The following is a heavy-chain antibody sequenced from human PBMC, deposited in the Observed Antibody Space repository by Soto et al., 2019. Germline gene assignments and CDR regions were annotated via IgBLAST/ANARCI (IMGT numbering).Heavy chain of an antibody. D-gene: IGHD3-22*01. CDR3: ARAHTMMILDRFDP. CDR1: GFKFRNYA. CDR2: IWFDGSKK. V-gene: IGHV3-33*01. Sequence: QVQLVESGGGVVQPGKSLRLSCAASGFKFRNYAIHWVRQAQGKGLEWLAVIWFDGSKKYYADSVKGRFTISRDNSKNTVYPHMNSLTADDSGVFYFARAHTMMILDRFDPWGHGTLVTVSS. J-gene: IGHJ5*02.